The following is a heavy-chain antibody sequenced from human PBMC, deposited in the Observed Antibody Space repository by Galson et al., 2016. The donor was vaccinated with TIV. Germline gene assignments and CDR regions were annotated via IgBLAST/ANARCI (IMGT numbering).Heavy chain of an antibody. CDR2: LNPYSGDT. Sequence: SVKVSCKASGYTFITYDIYWVRQAPGQGLEWMGWLNPYSGDTGSAQRFQGRLTMTTSTSTSTAYMELTSLRSEDTAVYYCARWVGDCRGGTGYDHIYGLDVLGQGTAVTVS. CDR3: ARWVGDCRGGTGYDHIYGLDV. CDR1: GYTFITYD. V-gene: IGHV1-8*01. D-gene: IGHD2-15*01. J-gene: IGHJ6*02.